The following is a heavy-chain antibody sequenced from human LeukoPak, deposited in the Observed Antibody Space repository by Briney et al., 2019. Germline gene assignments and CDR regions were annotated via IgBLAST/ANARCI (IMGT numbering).Heavy chain of an antibody. V-gene: IGHV1-8*03. Sequence: ASVKVSCKASGYTFTSYDINWVRQSTGQGLEWMGWMNPNSGNTGYAQKFQGRVTITRNTSISTAYMELSSLRSEDTAVYYCARVTPAVSSSWFYFDYWGQGTLVTVSS. D-gene: IGHD6-13*01. CDR1: GYTFTSYD. J-gene: IGHJ4*02. CDR3: ARVTPAVSSSWFYFDY. CDR2: MNPNSGNT.